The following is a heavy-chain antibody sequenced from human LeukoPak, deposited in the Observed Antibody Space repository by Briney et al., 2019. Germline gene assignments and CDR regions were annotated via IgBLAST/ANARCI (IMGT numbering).Heavy chain of an antibody. CDR3: ARAPPSIAAAGPHFDY. CDR2: VSGSGGST. CDR1: GFTFSSYW. Sequence: GGSLRLSCAASGFTFSSYWMSWVRQAPGKGLEWVATVSGSGGSTNYAASVKGRFIISRDNSKNTPYLQMNSLRAEDTAVYYCARAPPSIAAAGPHFDYWGQGTLVTVSS. J-gene: IGHJ4*02. D-gene: IGHD6-13*01. V-gene: IGHV3-23*01.